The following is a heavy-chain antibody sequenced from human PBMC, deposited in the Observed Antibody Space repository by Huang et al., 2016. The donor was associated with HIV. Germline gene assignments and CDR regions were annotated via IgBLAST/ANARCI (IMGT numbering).Heavy chain of an antibody. CDR1: GYTFNDYY. CDR2: INPKCGYK. Sequence: VQLVQSGAEVKKPGASVRVSCKTSGYTFNDYYINWVRQAPGQGLEWMGWINPKCGYKDYAQGFQGRVTVTSDTSIRPAYMELTRLISADAAVYYCAGGGTIWTFALDYWGQGAPVTVSS. D-gene: IGHD3-3*01. J-gene: IGHJ4*02. CDR3: AGGGTIWTFALDY. V-gene: IGHV1-2*02.